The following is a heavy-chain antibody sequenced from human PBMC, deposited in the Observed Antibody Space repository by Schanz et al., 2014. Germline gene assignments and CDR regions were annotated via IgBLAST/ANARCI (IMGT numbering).Heavy chain of an antibody. CDR2: IRFDGSDK. Sequence: VQLVESGGGVVQPGRSLRLSCAASGFTFSKYGMHWVRQAPGKGLEWVTFIRFDGSDKYYADSVKGRFSVSRDNSKNPLYLQMNSLRADDTAVYYCAKDQLANYRGSGYNWFDPWGQGTLVTVSS. J-gene: IGHJ5*02. CDR3: AKDQLANYRGSGYNWFDP. V-gene: IGHV3-30*02. CDR1: GFTFSKYG. D-gene: IGHD3-10*01.